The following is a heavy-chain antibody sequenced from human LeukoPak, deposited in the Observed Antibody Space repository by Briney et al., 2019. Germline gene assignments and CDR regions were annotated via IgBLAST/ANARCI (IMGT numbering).Heavy chain of an antibody. CDR1: GFTFSINW. J-gene: IGHJ4*02. Sequence: GGSLRLSCAASGFTFSINWMSWVRQAPGKGLEWVANIMQDGSERNYVDSVKGRFTISRDNAKNSLYLQMNSLRAEDTAVYYCARAAGTEEYYFDYWGQGTLVTVSS. CDR3: ARAAGTEEYYFDY. D-gene: IGHD6-19*01. CDR2: IMQDGSER. V-gene: IGHV3-7*01.